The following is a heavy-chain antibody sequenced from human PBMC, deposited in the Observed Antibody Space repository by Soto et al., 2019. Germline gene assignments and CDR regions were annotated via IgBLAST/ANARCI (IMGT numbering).Heavy chain of an antibody. Sequence: GGSLRLSCEASGFTFSRFPIHWVRQAPDKGLEWVALISDDGSNTDYADSVKGRFTISRDNSKNTLYLQMSSLRREDTAIYYCAREGKLVPPGKVYYYYGLDVWGQGTTVTVSS. CDR2: ISDDGSNT. CDR1: GFTFSRFP. V-gene: IGHV3-30-3*01. J-gene: IGHJ6*02. D-gene: IGHD3-16*01. CDR3: AREGKLVPPGKVYYYYGLDV.